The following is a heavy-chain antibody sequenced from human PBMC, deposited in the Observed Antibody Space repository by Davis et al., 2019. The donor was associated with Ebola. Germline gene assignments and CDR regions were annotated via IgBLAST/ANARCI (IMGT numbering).Heavy chain of an antibody. V-gene: IGHV1-2*02. CDR1: GYTFTGYY. D-gene: IGHD4-17*01. Sequence: ASVTVSCKASGYTFTGYYMHWVRQAPGQGLEWMGWINPNSGGTNYAQKFQGRVTMTRDTSISTAYMELSRLRSDDTAVYYCARKTTVTTYWFDPWGQGTLVTVSS. CDR2: INPNSGGT. J-gene: IGHJ5*02. CDR3: ARKTTVTTYWFDP.